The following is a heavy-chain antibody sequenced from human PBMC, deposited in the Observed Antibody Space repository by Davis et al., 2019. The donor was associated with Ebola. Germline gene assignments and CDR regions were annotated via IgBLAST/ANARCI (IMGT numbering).Heavy chain of an antibody. Sequence: GESLKISCAASGFTFSSYWMHWVRQAPGMGLEWVALVRSRTYGGTTQYAASVKGRFTISRDNSNGIAYLQMNSLKSEDTAVYYCTRSRTLVGALYYFDYWGQGTLVTVSS. J-gene: IGHJ4*02. D-gene: IGHD1-26*01. CDR3: TRSRTLVGALYYFDY. CDR1: GFTFSSYW. CDR2: VRSRTYGGTT. V-gene: IGHV3-49*04.